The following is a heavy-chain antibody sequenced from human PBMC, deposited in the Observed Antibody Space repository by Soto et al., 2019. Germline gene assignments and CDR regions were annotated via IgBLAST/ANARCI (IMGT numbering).Heavy chain of an antibody. J-gene: IGHJ4*02. Sequence: EVQLAESGGGLVQPGGSLRLSCAASGFTLSDHYMDWVRQAPGKGLAWVGRSRDKVHSHTTEYAASVKGRFTISRGDSENSLYLQMNSLKTEDTAVYYCARGVVSTGYFDYWGQGTLVTVSS. V-gene: IGHV3-72*01. CDR2: SRDKVHSHTT. CDR3: ARGVVSTGYFDY. D-gene: IGHD5-12*01. CDR1: GFTLSDHY.